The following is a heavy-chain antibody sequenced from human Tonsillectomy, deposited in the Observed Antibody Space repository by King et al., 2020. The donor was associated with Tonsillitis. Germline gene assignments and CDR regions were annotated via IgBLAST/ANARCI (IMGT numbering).Heavy chain of an antibody. CDR2: ISGSGGST. Sequence: DVQLVESGGGLVQPGGSLRLSCAASGFTFSSYAMSWVRPAPGKGLAWVSAISGSGGSTYYADSVKGRFTISRDNSKNTLYLQMNSLRAEDTAVYYCAKVIAVAGIPWPFDYWGQGTLVTVSS. V-gene: IGHV3-23*04. CDR1: GFTFSSYA. CDR3: AKVIAVAGIPWPFDY. D-gene: IGHD6-19*01. J-gene: IGHJ4*02.